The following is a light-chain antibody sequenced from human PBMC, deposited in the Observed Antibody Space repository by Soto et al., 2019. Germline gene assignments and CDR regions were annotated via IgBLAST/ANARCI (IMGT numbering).Light chain of an antibody. J-gene: IGKJ4*01. V-gene: IGKV3-15*01. CDR1: QSVSSN. CDR3: EQYNNWPHA. CDR2: GAS. Sequence: EMVMTQSPATLSVSAGERASLSCRASQSVSSNLAWYQQKPGQAPRLLIYGASTRATAIPARFSGSGSGTEFTLTISSLQSEDFAVYYCEQYNNWPHAFGGGTKVDIK.